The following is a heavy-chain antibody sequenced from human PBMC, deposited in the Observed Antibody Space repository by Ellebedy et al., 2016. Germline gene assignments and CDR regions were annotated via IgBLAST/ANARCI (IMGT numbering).Heavy chain of an antibody. CDR3: AREREYCSSTSCYTSYYYGMDV. Sequence: SVKVSXKASGGTFSSYAISWVRQAPGQGLEWMGGIIPIFGTANYAQKFQGRVTITADESTSTAYMELSSLRSEDTAVYYCAREREYCSSTSCYTSYYYGMDVWGQGTTVTVSS. CDR1: GGTFSSYA. CDR2: IIPIFGTA. D-gene: IGHD2-2*02. J-gene: IGHJ6*02. V-gene: IGHV1-69*13.